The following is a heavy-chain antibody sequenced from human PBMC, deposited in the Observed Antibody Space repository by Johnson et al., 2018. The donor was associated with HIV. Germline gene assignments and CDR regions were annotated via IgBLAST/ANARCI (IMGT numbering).Heavy chain of an antibody. D-gene: IGHD3-9*01. J-gene: IGHJ3*02. CDR2: ISYDGSNK. CDR3: AKPVLRYFDGSHAFDI. Sequence: VQLVESGGGVVQPGRSLRLSCAASGFTFSSYAMHWVRQAPGKGLEWVAVISYDGSNKYYADSVKGRFTISRDNSKNTLYLQMNSLRAEDTAVYYCAKPVLRYFDGSHAFDIWGQGTMVTVSS. V-gene: IGHV3-30*18. CDR1: GFTFSSYA.